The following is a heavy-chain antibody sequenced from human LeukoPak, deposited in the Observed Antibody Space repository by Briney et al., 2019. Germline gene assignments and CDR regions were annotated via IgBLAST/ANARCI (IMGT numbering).Heavy chain of an antibody. CDR2: TKNKANSYTT. D-gene: IGHD3-22*01. CDR1: GFTFSSYW. J-gene: IGHJ4*02. Sequence: GGSLRLSCAASGFTFSSYWMSWVRQAPGKGLEGVGRTKNKANSYTTEYAASVKGRFTISRDDSKNSLYLQMNSLKTEDTAVYYCATGEYYYDSSGYYVDYWGQGTLVTVSS. V-gene: IGHV3-72*01. CDR3: ATGEYYYDSSGYYVDY.